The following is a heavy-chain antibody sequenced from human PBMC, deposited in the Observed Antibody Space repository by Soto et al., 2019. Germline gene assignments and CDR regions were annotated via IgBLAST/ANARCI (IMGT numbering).Heavy chain of an antibody. J-gene: IGHJ3*02. D-gene: IGHD4-4*01. CDR2: INHSGST. V-gene: IGHV4-34*01. CDR3: ARAYRNDAFDI. CDR1: GGSFSGYY. Sequence: QVQLQQWGAGLLKPSETLSLTCAVYGGSFSGYYWSWIRQPPGKGLEWIGEINHSGSTNYNPSLKSRVTISVDTSKDQFSLKLSSVTAADTAVYYCARAYRNDAFDIWGRGTMVSVSS.